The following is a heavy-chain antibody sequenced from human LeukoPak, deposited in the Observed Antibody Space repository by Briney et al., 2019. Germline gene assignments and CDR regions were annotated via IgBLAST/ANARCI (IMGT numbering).Heavy chain of an antibody. J-gene: IGHJ4*02. CDR2: ISWNSGSI. Sequence: GGSLRLSCAVSGLTFNNYAMHWVRQPPGKGLEWVSGISWNSGSIDYADSVKGRFTISRDNAKNSLYLQMNSLRVEDTAFYYCAKDNRRHYTSGPNPDSLHWGQGALVTVSS. CDR3: AKDNRRHYTSGPNPDSLH. V-gene: IGHV3-9*01. D-gene: IGHD6-19*01. CDR1: GLTFNNYA.